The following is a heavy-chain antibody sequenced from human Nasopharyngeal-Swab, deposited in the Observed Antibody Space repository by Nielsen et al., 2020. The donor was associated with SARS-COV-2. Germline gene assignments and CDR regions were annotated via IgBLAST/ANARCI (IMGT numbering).Heavy chain of an antibody. CDR2: ISSSGSYI. J-gene: IGHJ6*02. Sequence: GGSRRLSCAAYGFTFNNYNFNWVRQAPGKGLEWVSSISSSGSYIYYADSVKGRFTISRDNAKNSLYLQMNSLRAEDTAVYYCARDGLDYDFWSAYFMDVWGQGTTVTVSS. CDR3: ARDGLDYDFWSAYFMDV. V-gene: IGHV3-21*01. CDR1: GFTFNNYN. D-gene: IGHD3-3*01.